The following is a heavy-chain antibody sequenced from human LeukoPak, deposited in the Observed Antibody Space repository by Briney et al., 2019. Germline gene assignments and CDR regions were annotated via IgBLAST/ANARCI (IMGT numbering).Heavy chain of an antibody. J-gene: IGHJ4*02. CDR3: AKTSSGHYYFDY. CDR1: GFTFSNYA. D-gene: IGHD6-19*01. CDR2: ISGSGGTT. Sequence: GGSLRLSCAASGFTFSNYAVSWVRQAPGKGLEWVSAISGSGGTTSYAGSVKGRLTISRDISENTLYLQMNSLRAEDTAIYYCAKTSSGHYYFDYWGQGTLVTVSS. V-gene: IGHV3-23*01.